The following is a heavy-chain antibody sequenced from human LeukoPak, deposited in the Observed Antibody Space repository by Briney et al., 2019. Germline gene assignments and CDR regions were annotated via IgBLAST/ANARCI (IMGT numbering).Heavy chain of an antibody. D-gene: IGHD4-23*01. J-gene: IGHJ4*02. Sequence: PGRSLRLSCAASGFSTYGMHWVRQAPGKGLEWVAVIWYDGSNKYYADSVKGRFTISRDNSKNTLYLQMNSLRAEDTAVYYCAKLTTVVIDYWGQGTLVTVSS. CDR1: GFSTYG. CDR2: IWYDGSNK. V-gene: IGHV3-33*06. CDR3: AKLTTVVIDY.